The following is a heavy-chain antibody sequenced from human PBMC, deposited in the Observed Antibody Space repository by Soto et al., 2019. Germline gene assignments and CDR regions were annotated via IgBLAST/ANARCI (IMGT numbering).Heavy chain of an antibody. CDR2: ISDGGRFT. CDR3: AKSGPTNFFDH. V-gene: IGHV3-23*01. Sequence: PWGSLRLSCEASGFTFSTYAMSWVRQPPGKGLEWVSGISDGGRFTYYSDSVKGRLTISRDDSKNTLYLQINSLRADDSAVYFCAKSGPTNFFDHWGPGTLVTVSS. J-gene: IGHJ4*02. D-gene: IGHD1-26*01. CDR1: GFTFSTYA.